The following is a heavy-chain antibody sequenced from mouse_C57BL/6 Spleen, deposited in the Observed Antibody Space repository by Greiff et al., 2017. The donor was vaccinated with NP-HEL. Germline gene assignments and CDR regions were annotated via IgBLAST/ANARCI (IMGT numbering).Heavy chain of an antibody. J-gene: IGHJ4*01. D-gene: IGHD1-1*01. CDR3: ARSHYYGSIYYAMDY. CDR2: LYPGSGNT. Sequence: QVQLQQSGPELVKPGASVKISCKASGYSFTSYYIHWVKQRPGQGLEWIGWLYPGSGNTKYNEKFKGKATLTADTSSSTAYMQLSSLTSEDSAVYYCARSHYYGSIYYAMDYWGQGTSVTVSS. V-gene: IGHV1-66*01. CDR1: GYSFTSYY.